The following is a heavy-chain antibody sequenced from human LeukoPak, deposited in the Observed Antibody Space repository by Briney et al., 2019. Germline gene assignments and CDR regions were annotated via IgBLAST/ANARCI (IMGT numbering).Heavy chain of an antibody. V-gene: IGHV4-59*12. CDR1: GGSMSNYF. Sequence: SETLSLTCTVSGGSMSNYFWSWIRQPPGKGLEWIGNIYYSGSTNYNPSLKSRVTMSVDTSKNQFSLRLSSVTAADTAAYYCARDLGFWSGPDYWGHGTLVTVSS. D-gene: IGHD3-3*01. CDR2: IYYSGST. J-gene: IGHJ4*01. CDR3: ARDLGFWSGPDY.